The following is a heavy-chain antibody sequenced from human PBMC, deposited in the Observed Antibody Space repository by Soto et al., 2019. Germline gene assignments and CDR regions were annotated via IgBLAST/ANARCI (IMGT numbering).Heavy chain of an antibody. CDR2: ISSGSTDI. CDR3: ARDPGGMDV. V-gene: IGHV3-21*05. CDR1: GFTFSPYD. D-gene: IGHD7-27*01. J-gene: IGHJ6*02. Sequence: GGSLRLSCAASGFTFSPYDMNWVRQAPGKGLEWVSHISSGSTDIYYADSVKGRFTISRDNAKNSLYLLMNNLRDEDTAVYYCARDPGGMDVWGQGTTVTVSS.